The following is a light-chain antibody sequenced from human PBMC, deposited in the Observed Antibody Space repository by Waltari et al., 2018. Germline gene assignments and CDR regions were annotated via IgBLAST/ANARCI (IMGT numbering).Light chain of an antibody. CDR3: LQDYNYPRT. V-gene: IGKV3-20*01. CDR2: GAS. Sequence: EGVLTQSPGTLSLSPGDSATLSCRASQIASASFLAWYQQKPGQPPRLLIYGASNRATGIPDRFSGSGSGPDFTLTISSLQPEDFATYYCLQDYNYPRTFGQGTKVEIK. CDR1: QIASASF. J-gene: IGKJ1*01.